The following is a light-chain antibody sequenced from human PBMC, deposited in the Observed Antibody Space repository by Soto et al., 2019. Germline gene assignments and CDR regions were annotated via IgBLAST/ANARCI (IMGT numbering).Light chain of an antibody. CDR1: QSVSTK. CDR2: DAS. Sequence: EIVMTQSPATLSVSPGERATLSCRASQSVSTKLAWYQQKPGQAPRLLIYDASTRATGIPARFSGSGSGTEFTLTVSTLQSEDFAVYYCQQYNDSPPITFGPGTKVDIK. CDR3: QQYNDSPPIT. V-gene: IGKV3-15*01. J-gene: IGKJ3*01.